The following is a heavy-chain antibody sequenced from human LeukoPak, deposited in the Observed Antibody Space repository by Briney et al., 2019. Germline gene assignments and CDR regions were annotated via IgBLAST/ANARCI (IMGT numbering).Heavy chain of an antibody. J-gene: IGHJ4*02. V-gene: IGHV3-48*01. CDR3: AKGRRWLDYFDY. Sequence: SGGSLRLSCAASGFTFSSYSMNWVRQAPGKGLEWVSYISSSSSTIYYADSVKGRFTISRDNSKNTLYLQMNSLRAEDTAVYYCAKGRRWLDYFDYWGQGTLVTVSS. D-gene: IGHD6-19*01. CDR2: ISSSSSTI. CDR1: GFTFSSYS.